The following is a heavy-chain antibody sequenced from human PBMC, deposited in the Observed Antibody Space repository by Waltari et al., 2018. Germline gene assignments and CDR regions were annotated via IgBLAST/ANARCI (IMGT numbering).Heavy chain of an antibody. D-gene: IGHD6-19*01. Sequence: QVQLQQWGAGLLKPSETLSLTCAVYGGSFSGYYWSWIRQPPGKGLEWIGEINHSGSTNYNPSLKSRVTISVDTSKNQFSLKLSSVTAADTAVYYCASLRIAVAGKDYWGQGTLVTVSS. CDR1: GGSFSGYY. CDR2: INHSGST. J-gene: IGHJ4*02. CDR3: ASLRIAVAGKDY. V-gene: IGHV4-34*01.